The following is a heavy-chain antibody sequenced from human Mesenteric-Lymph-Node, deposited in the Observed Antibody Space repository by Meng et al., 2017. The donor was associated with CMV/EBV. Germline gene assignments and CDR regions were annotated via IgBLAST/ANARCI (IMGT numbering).Heavy chain of an antibody. V-gene: IGHV4-39*01. Sequence: SETLSLTCTVSGGSISSSSYYWGWLRQPPGKGLEWIGSIYYSGSTYYNPSLKSRVTISVDTSKNQFSLKLSSVTAADTAVYYCARHNPSYDILTGFPAPITSVDYWGQGTLVTVSS. J-gene: IGHJ4*02. CDR3: ARHNPSYDILTGFPAPITSVDY. CDR1: GGSISSSSYY. D-gene: IGHD3-9*01. CDR2: IYYSGST.